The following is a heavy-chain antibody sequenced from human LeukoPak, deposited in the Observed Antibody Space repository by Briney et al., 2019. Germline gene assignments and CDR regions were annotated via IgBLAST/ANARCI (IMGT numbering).Heavy chain of an antibody. V-gene: IGHV3-11*01. CDR3: ARGKRRFDY. J-gene: IGHJ4*02. CDR1: GFNFSDYY. CDR2: ISSSGFST. Sequence: PGGSLTLSCAASGFNFSDYYMSWIRQAPGKGLEWVSYISSSGFSTYYAGSVKGRFTISRDNARNSLYLQMNSLAPEDTALYYCARGKRRFDYGGQGTPVSVSS.